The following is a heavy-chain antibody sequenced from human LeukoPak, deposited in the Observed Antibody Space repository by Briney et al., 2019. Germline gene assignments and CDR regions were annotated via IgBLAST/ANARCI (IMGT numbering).Heavy chain of an antibody. D-gene: IGHD3-3*01. CDR1: GGTFSSYA. V-gene: IGHV1-69*13. Sequence: SVKVSCKASGGTFSSYAISWVRQAPGQGLEWMGGIIPIFGTANYAQKFQGRVTITADESTSTAYMELSSLRSQDTAVYYCARDQGYDFWSGYRWFDPWGQGTLVTVSS. CDR2: IIPIFGTA. CDR3: ARDQGYDFWSGYRWFDP. J-gene: IGHJ5*02.